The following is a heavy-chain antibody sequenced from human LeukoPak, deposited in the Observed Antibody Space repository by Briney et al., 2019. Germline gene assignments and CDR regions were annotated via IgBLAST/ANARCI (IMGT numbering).Heavy chain of an antibody. CDR2: IWYDGSNK. CDR3: ARDWDGHGGYFDY. J-gene: IGHJ4*02. CDR1: GFTFSSYG. V-gene: IGHV3-33*01. Sequence: GGSLRLSCAASGFTFSSYGMHWVRQAPGKGLEWVAVIWYDGSNKYYADSVKGRFTISRDNSKNTLYLQMNSLRAEDTAVYDCARDWDGHGGYFDYWGQGILVTVSS. D-gene: IGHD5-24*01.